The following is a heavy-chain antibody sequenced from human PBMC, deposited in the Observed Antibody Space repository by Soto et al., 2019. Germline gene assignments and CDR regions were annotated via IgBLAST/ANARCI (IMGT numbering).Heavy chain of an antibody. CDR2: ISTYNGNT. D-gene: IGHD2-15*01. V-gene: IGHV1-18*01. CDR1: GYTFTHYG. J-gene: IGHJ4*02. Sequence: QVHLVQSGGEVKKPGASVKVSCKASGYTFTHYGLTWVRQAPGQGLDWVGWISTYNGNTNYAQNLQGRVTMTTDTSPSTADLDLGSLSSDDTAVYYCAFLPQCNSGSCYYFDYWGQGTLVAVSS. CDR3: AFLPQCNSGSCYYFDY.